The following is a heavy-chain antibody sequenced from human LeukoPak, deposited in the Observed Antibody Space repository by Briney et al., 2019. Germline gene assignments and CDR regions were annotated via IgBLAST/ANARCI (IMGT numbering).Heavy chain of an antibody. D-gene: IGHD1-1*01. CDR2: ISSSGSTI. Sequence: GGSLRLSCAASGFTFSSYEMNWVRQAPGKGLEWVSYISSSGSTIYYADSVKGRFTISRDNAKNSLYLQMNSLRAEDTAVYYCAKDANFGPYYYYMDVWGKGTTVTVSS. V-gene: IGHV3-48*03. CDR1: GFTFSSYE. CDR3: AKDANFGPYYYYMDV. J-gene: IGHJ6*03.